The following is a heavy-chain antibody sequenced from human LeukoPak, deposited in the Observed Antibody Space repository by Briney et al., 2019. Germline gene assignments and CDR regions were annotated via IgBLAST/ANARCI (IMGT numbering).Heavy chain of an antibody. D-gene: IGHD3-10*01. J-gene: IGHJ4*02. CDR1: GFIFSTYA. CDR3: AKNYGSGTYYPFGVDY. V-gene: IGHV3-23*01. CDR2: ISGSGANT. Sequence: GGSLRLSCAASGFIFSTYAMSWVRQAPGKGLEWVSRISGSGANTFFADSVKGRFTISRDNSKNTLYLQMNSLRAEDTAVYYCAKNYGSGTYYPFGVDYWGQGTLVTVSS.